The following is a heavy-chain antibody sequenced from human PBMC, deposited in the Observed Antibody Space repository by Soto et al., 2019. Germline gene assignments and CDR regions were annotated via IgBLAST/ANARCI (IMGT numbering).Heavy chain of an antibody. CDR3: ATLGSYGDYYFGMDV. CDR1: GGTFSSYT. Sequence: QVKLVQSGAEVKKPGSSVKVSCKASGGTFSSYTISWVRQAPGQGLEWMGRIIPILGIANYAQKFQGRVTITADKSTSTAYMELSSLRSEDTAVYYCATLGSYGDYYFGMDVWGQGTTVTVSS. CDR2: IIPILGIA. J-gene: IGHJ6*02. V-gene: IGHV1-69*02. D-gene: IGHD1-26*01.